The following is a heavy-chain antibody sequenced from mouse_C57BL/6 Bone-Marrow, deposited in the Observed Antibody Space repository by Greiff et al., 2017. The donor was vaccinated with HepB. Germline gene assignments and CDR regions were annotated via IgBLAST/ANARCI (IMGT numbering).Heavy chain of an antibody. J-gene: IGHJ2*01. CDR1: GYTFTSYW. CDR3: ARGQLRYVVFDY. CDR2: IYPGSGST. Sequence: VQLQQSGAQLVKPGASVKMSCKASGYTFTSYWITWVKQRPGQGLEWIGDIYPGSGSTNYNEKFKSKATLTVDTSSSTAYMQLSSLTSEDSAVYYCARGQLRYVVFDYWGQGTTLTVSS. D-gene: IGHD3-2*02. V-gene: IGHV1-55*01.